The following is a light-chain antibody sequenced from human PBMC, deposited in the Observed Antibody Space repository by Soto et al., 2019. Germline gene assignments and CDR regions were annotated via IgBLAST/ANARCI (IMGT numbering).Light chain of an antibody. V-gene: IGKV4-1*01. CDR3: QQYYSIPLT. J-gene: IGKJ2*01. Sequence: DIVMTQSPDSLAVSLGERATINCKSSQSDLYSSNNKNYLAWYQQKPGQPPKLLIYWASTRESGVPDRFSGSGSGTDFTLTISSLQAEDVAVYYCQQYYSIPLTFGLGTKLEIK. CDR1: QSDLYSSNNKNY. CDR2: WAS.